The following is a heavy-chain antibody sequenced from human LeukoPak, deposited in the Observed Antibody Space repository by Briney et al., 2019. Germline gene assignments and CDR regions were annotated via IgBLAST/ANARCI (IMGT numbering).Heavy chain of an antibody. CDR1: GGSVNSGGYS. CDR2: IYYSGST. Sequence: SQTLSLTCTASGGSVNSGGYSWSWIRQHPGKGLEWIGYIYYSGSTYYNPSLKSRLSIPMDTSKNQFSLNLTSVTGADTAVYYCARSGHSGYDFGYWGQGTLVTVSS. V-gene: IGHV4-31*03. D-gene: IGHD5-12*01. CDR3: ARSGHSGYDFGY. J-gene: IGHJ4*02.